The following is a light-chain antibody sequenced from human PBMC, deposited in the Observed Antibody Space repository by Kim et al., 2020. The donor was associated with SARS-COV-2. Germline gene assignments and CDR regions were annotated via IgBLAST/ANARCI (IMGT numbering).Light chain of an antibody. J-gene: IGKJ4*01. Sequence: SLSPGESATLSCRASQSVSSSYLAWYQQKPGQAPRLLIYGASSRATGIPDRFSGSGSGTDFTLTISRLEPEDFAVYYCQQYGSPLTFGGGTKLEI. CDR2: GAS. CDR3: QQYGSPLT. V-gene: IGKV3-20*01. CDR1: QSVSSSY.